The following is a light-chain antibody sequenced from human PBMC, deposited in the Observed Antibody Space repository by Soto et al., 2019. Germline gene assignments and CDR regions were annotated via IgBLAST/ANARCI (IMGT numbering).Light chain of an antibody. Sequence: QSALTQPASVSGSPGQSITISCTGTSSDVGSYKLVSWYQQHPGNATKLMISEVSKRPSGIADRFSGSKSGSTASLTISGLQAEAAADHYFCSYSGTSTHTVFGGCTLMTVL. CDR3: CSYSGTSTHTV. J-gene: IGLJ7*01. V-gene: IGLV2-23*02. CDR2: EVS. CDR1: SSDVGSYKL.